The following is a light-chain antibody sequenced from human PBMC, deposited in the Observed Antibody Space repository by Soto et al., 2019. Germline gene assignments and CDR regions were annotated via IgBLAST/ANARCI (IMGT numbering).Light chain of an antibody. CDR3: QQYNNWPWT. J-gene: IGKJ1*01. CDR2: GAS. Sequence: EIVLTQSPGTLSVSPGERATLSCRASQSVSSNLAWYQQKPGQDPRLLIYGASTRATGIPVRFSGSGSGKDFTLTISSLQFEDFAGYYCQQYNNWPWTFGQGTKVDI. CDR1: QSVSSN. V-gene: IGKV3-15*01.